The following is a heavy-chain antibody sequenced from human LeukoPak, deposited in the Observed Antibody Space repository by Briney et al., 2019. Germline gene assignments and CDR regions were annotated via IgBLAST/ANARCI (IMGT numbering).Heavy chain of an antibody. CDR2: IYHSGST. D-gene: IGHD6-6*01. V-gene: IGHV4-59*08. CDR3: ARHEYSSSYFDY. CDR1: GGSISSYY. Sequence: SETLSLTCTVSGGSISSYYWSWIRQPPGKGLEWIGYIYHSGSTDYNPSLKSRVTISVDTSESQFSLKLTSVTAADTAVYYCARHEYSSSYFDYWGQGTLVTVSS. J-gene: IGHJ4*02.